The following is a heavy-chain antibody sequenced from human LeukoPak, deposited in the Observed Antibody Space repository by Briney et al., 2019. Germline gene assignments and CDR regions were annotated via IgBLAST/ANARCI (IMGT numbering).Heavy chain of an antibody. CDR1: GLTFSNYW. CDR2: IKQDGSAE. CDR3: AGGMGYITDY. V-gene: IGHV3-7*01. Sequence: GGSLRLSCVASGLTFSNYWMNWVRQAPGKGLEWVANIKQDGSAENYVDSVRGRFTISRDNAKNSAYLQMNSLRDDDTAVYYCAGGMGYITDYWGQGILVTVSS. J-gene: IGHJ4*02. D-gene: IGHD1-1*01.